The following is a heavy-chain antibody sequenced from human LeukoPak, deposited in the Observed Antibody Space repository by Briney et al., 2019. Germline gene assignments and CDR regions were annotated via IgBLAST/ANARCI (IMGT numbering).Heavy chain of an antibody. CDR2: INWNGGST. V-gene: IGHV3-20*01. CDR3: ARDPYSSSSGGYWFDP. J-gene: IGHJ5*02. Sequence: GGSLRLSCAASGFTFDDYGMSWVRQAPGKGLEWVSGINWNGGSTGYADSVKGRFTISRDNAKNSLYLQMNGLRAEDTALYHCARDPYSSSSGGYWFDPWGQGTLVTVSS. D-gene: IGHD6-6*01. CDR1: GFTFDDYG.